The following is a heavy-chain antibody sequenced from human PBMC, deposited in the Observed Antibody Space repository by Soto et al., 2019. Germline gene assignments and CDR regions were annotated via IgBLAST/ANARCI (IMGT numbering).Heavy chain of an antibody. Sequence: PSETLSLACTVRGGSISSGDYYGSWIRQPPGKGLEWIGYIYYSGSTYYNPSLKSRVTISVDTSKNQFSLKLSSVTAADTAVYYCARHLGDFWSGYYDVVWFDPWGQGTLVTVSS. V-gene: IGHV4-30-4*01. J-gene: IGHJ5*02. CDR3: ARHLGDFWSGYYDVVWFDP. CDR2: IYYSGST. CDR1: GGSISSGDYY. D-gene: IGHD3-3*01.